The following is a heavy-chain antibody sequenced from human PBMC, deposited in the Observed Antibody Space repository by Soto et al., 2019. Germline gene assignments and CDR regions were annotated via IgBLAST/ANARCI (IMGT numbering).Heavy chain of an antibody. CDR2: ISGSGGST. J-gene: IGHJ6*02. CDR1: GFTFSSYA. CDR3: GSIGISGIAVAGTQGGTYYYYYYGMDV. Sequence: LRLSFAATGFTFSSYAMSWVRQAPGKGLEWVSAISGSGGSTYYADSVKGRFTISRDNSKNTLYLQMNSLRAEDTAVYYCGSIGISGIAVAGTQGGTYYYYYYGMDVWGQGTTVTVSS. D-gene: IGHD6-19*01. V-gene: IGHV3-23*01.